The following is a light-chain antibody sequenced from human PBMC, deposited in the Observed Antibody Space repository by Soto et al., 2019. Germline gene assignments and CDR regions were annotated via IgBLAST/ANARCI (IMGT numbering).Light chain of an antibody. V-gene: IGLV8-61*01. Sequence: QTVVTQEPSLSVSPGGTVTLTCGLRSGSVSTSFFPSWHQQTPGQAPRTLIYSTNIRSSAVADRFSGSILGNKAALTITGGQAGDECDYYWVLYGDSGIWVFGGGTTLTAL. J-gene: IGLJ3*02. CDR2: STN. CDR3: VLYGDSGIWV. CDR1: SGSVSTSFF.